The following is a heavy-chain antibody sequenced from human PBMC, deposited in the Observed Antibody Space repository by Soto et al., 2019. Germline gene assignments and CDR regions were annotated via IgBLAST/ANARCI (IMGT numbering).Heavy chain of an antibody. Sequence: GGSLRLSCTASGFTFGDYAMSWVRQAPGKGLEWVGFIRSKAYGGTTEYAASMKGRFTISRDDSKSIAYLQMNSLKTEDTAVYYCTRCLVGYVWGGPDAFDIWGQGTMVTVSS. J-gene: IGHJ3*02. D-gene: IGHD3-16*01. V-gene: IGHV3-49*04. CDR1: GFTFGDYA. CDR3: TRCLVGYVWGGPDAFDI. CDR2: IRSKAYGGTT.